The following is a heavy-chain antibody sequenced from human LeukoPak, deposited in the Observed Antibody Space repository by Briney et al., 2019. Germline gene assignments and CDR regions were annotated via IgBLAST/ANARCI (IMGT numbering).Heavy chain of an antibody. CDR3: ARGVKSAVWQAFDI. J-gene: IGHJ3*02. CDR1: GFTFSIYW. CDR2: INQDGSEK. Sequence: GGSLRLSRAASGFTFSIYWMSWVRQVPGKGLEWVANINQDGSEKYYVDSVKGRFTISRDNAKNSLYLQMNSLRAEDTAVYYCARGVKSAVWQAFDIWGQGTMVTVSS. D-gene: IGHD6-13*01. V-gene: IGHV3-7*04.